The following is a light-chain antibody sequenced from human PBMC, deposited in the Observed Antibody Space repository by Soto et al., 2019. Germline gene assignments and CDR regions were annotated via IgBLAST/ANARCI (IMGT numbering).Light chain of an antibody. J-gene: IGKJ1*01. CDR2: RAS. V-gene: IGKV3-20*01. CDR3: QQYGDSPWT. CDR1: QSVSRNY. Sequence: EMVLTQSPGTLSFSPRERATLSCRASQSVSRNYLAWYQHKPGQAPTLLIYRASRRTPGIPDRSSGRGSGTDFPLRISRLEPEAFAVYYCQQYGDSPWTFGQGTQVEMK.